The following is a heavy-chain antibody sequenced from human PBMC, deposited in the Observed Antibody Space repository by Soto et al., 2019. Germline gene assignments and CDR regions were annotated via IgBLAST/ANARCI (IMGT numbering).Heavy chain of an antibody. Sequence: VQLVESGGGVVQPGRSLRLSCAASGFTFSSYAMHWVRQAPGKGLEWVAVISYDGSNKYYADSVKGRFTISRDNSKNTLYLQMNSLRAEDTAVYYCANTLAARPDYYYYGMDVWGQGTTVTVSS. CDR1: GFTFSSYA. J-gene: IGHJ6*02. CDR2: ISYDGSNK. V-gene: IGHV3-30-3*01. CDR3: ANTLAARPDYYYYGMDV. D-gene: IGHD6-6*01.